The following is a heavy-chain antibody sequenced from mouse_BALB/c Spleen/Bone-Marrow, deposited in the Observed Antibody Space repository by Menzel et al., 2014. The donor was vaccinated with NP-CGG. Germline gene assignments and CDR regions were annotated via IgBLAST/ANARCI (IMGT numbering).Heavy chain of an antibody. J-gene: IGHJ1*01. CDR2: INPYNDGT. D-gene: IGHD2-2*01. CDR3: ARREDGYGTFYWFFDV. Sequence: EVKVVESGPELVKPGASVKMSCKASGYTFTSYVMHWVKQKPGQGLEWIGYINPYNDGTKYNEKFKGKATLTSDKSSSTAYEELSSLTSEDSAVYYCARREDGYGTFYWFFDVWGAGTTVTVSS. CDR1: GYTFTSYV. V-gene: IGHV1-14*01.